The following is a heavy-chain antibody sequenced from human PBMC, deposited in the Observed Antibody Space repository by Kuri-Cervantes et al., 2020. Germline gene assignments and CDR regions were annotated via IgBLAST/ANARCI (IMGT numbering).Heavy chain of an antibody. D-gene: IGHD2-21*02. Sequence: ASVKVSCKASGYTFSTYGINWVRQAPGQGLEWMGWINAHNGNTKYTQKVQGRVTMTTDTSTSTAYMELSSLRSEDTAVYYCATGTVVTAPDAFDIWGQGTMVTVSS. J-gene: IGHJ3*02. V-gene: IGHV1-18*01. CDR1: GYTFSTYG. CDR2: INAHNGNT. CDR3: ATGTVVTAPDAFDI.